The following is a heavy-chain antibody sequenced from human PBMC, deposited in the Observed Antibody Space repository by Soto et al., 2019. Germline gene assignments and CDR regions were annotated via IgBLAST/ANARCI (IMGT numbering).Heavy chain of an antibody. CDR2: IWYDGTSK. Sequence: QVQLVESGGGVVQPGRSLRLSCAASGFPFRNHAMHWVRQAPGKGLEWVGLIWYDGTSKYYADSVKGRFTISRDNSKNTLYLEMNSLRVEDTAIYYCARDQGVVIIKDHWGQGTLVTVSS. J-gene: IGHJ4*02. CDR3: ARDQGVVIIKDH. V-gene: IGHV3-33*08. CDR1: GFPFRNHA. D-gene: IGHD2-8*01.